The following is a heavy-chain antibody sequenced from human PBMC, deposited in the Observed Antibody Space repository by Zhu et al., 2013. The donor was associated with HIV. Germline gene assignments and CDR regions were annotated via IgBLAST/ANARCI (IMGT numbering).Heavy chain of an antibody. J-gene: IGHJ6*01. Sequence: QVQLVQSGAEVKKPGSSVKVSCKASGGTFSSYAISWVRQAPGQGLEWMGGIIPIFGTANYAQKFQGRVTITADESTSTAHMELSSLRSEDTAVYYCARAYYYDSGGRKYYYYGMDVWGPRDHGHRLL. D-gene: IGHD3-22*01. CDR1: GGTFSSYA. V-gene: IGHV1-69*01. CDR2: IIPIFGTA. CDR3: ARAYYYDSGGRKYYYYGMDV.